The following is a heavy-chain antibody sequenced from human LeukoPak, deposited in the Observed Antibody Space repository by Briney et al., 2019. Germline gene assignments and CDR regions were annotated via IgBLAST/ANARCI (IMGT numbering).Heavy chain of an antibody. CDR2: INWNGGST. V-gene: IGHV3-20*04. J-gene: IGHJ3*02. CDR1: GFTFSSYS. D-gene: IGHD6-19*01. CDR3: ARQRAGTANDAFDI. Sequence: GGSLRLSCAASGFTFSSYSMNWVRQAPGKGLEWVSDINWNGGSTGYADYVKGRFTIPRDNAKHSLYLQMNSLRAEDTALYYCARQRAGTANDAFDIWGQATMVTVSS.